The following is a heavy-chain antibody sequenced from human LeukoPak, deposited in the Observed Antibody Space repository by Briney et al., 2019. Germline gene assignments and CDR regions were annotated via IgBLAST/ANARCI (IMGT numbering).Heavy chain of an antibody. CDR3: ARHGFDYVWGSYRFGFDP. V-gene: IGHV4-59*08. CDR1: GGSISSYY. J-gene: IGHJ5*02. Sequence: PSETLSLTRTVSGGSISSYYWSWIRQPPGKGLEWIGYIYYSGSTNYNPSLKSRVTISVDTSKNQFSLKLSSVTAADTAVYYCARHGFDYVWGSYRFGFDPWGQGTLVTVSS. CDR2: IYYSGST. D-gene: IGHD3-16*02.